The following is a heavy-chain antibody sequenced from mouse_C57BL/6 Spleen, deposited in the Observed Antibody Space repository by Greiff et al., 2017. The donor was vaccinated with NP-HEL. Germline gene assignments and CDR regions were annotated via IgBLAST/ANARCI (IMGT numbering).Heavy chain of an antibody. J-gene: IGHJ1*03. CDR1: GFSLSTFGMG. D-gene: IGHD1-1*01. CDR2: IWLDDDK. Sequence: QVQLKESGPGILQPSQTLSLTCSFSGFSLSTFGMGVGWIRQPSGKGLEWLAHIWLDDDKYYNPALKSRLTISKDTSKKQVFLKIANVDTADTATYYCARMGYYGSSYWYFDVWGTGTTVTVSS. CDR3: ARMGYYGSSYWYFDV. V-gene: IGHV8-8*01.